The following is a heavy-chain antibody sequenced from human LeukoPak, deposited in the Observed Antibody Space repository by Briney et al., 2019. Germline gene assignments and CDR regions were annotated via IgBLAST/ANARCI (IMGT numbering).Heavy chain of an antibody. D-gene: IGHD6-13*01. CDR3: ARTRSIAAAGTEFDY. Sequence: PSETLSLTCAVYGGSFSGYYWSWIRQPPGKGLEWIGEINHSGSTNYNPSLKSRVTISVDTSKNQFSLKLSSVTAADTAVYYCARTRSIAAAGTEFDYWGQGTLVTVSS. J-gene: IGHJ4*02. CDR1: GGSFSGYY. CDR2: INHSGST. V-gene: IGHV4-34*01.